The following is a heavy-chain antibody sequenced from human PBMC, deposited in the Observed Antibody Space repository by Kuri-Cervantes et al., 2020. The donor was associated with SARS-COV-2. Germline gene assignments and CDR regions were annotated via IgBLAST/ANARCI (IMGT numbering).Heavy chain of an antibody. CDR3: ARDRGNYYGMDV. CDR1: GFTFSSYA. CDR2: IKQDGSEK. V-gene: IGHV3-7*03. D-gene: IGHD3-10*01. J-gene: IGHJ6*02. Sequence: GGSLRLSCAASGFTFSSYAMSWVRQAPGKGLEWVANIKQDGSEKYYVDSVKGRFTISRDNAKNSLYLQMNSLRAEDTAVYYCARDRGNYYGMDVWGQGTTVTVSS.